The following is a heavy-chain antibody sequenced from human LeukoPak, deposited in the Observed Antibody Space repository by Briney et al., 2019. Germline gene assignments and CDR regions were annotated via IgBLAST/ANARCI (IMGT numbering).Heavy chain of an antibody. V-gene: IGHV4-34*01. CDR1: GGSISSYY. CDR3: ARSYSSNYYYYYYMDV. D-gene: IGHD6-13*01. J-gene: IGHJ6*03. Sequence: SETLSLTCTVSGGSISSYYWSWIRQPPGKGLEWIGEINHSGSTNYNPSLKSRVTISVDTSKNQFSLKLSSVTAADTAVYYCARSYSSNYYYYYYMDVWGKGTTVTVSS. CDR2: INHSGST.